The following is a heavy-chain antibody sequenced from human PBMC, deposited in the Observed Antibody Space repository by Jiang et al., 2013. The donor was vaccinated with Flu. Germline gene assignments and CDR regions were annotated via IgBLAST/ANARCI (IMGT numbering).Heavy chain of an antibody. CDR2: ISAYNGNT. Sequence: WVRQAPGQGLEWMGWISAYNGNTNYAQKLQGRVTMTTDTSTSTAYMELRSLRSDDTAVYYCARDLSPYCGGDCYSLYWGQGTLVTVSS. CDR3: ARDLSPYCGGDCYSLY. D-gene: IGHD2-21*02. J-gene: IGHJ4*02. V-gene: IGHV1-18*01.